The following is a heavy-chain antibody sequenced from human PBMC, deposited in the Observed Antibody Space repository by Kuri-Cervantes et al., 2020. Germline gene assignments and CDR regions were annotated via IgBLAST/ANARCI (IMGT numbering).Heavy chain of an antibody. CDR1: GLTFSSYG. D-gene: IGHD2-2*01. CDR2: ISFDGSHR. V-gene: IGHV3-30*03. Sequence: GESLKISCAASGLTFSSYGMHWVRQAPGKGLEWVAVISFDGSHRYSADSVKGRFTISRDNSKNTLYLQMNSLRAEDTAVYYCAGSIVVVPAALDYWGQGTLVTVSS. J-gene: IGHJ4*02. CDR3: AGSIVVVPAALDY.